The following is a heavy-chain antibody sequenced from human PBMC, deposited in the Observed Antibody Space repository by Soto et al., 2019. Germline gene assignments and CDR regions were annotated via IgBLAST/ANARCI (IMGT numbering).Heavy chain of an antibody. V-gene: IGHV1-3*01. CDR1: GYTFTSSV. J-gene: IGHJ6*02. CDR2: INVGNGQT. Sequence: ASVKVSCKASGYTFTSSVMHWVRQAPGQRLEWMGWINVGNGQTKYSQKFQGRVTITRDTSASTAYMELSSLRSEDTAVYYCARHPYCSVLNCYSHGVDVWGQGTTVTVS. CDR3: ARHPYCSVLNCYSHGVDV. D-gene: IGHD2-21*01.